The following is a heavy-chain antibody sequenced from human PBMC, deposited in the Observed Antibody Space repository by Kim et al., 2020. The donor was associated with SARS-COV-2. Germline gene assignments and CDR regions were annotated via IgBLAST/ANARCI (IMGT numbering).Heavy chain of an antibody. CDR3: ARVRPPGHYFGY. CDR2: IYYTGTT. Sequence: SETLSLTCSVSGDSVTNSHYYWSWLRQSPGKGLEWIGEIYYTGTTSFNPSLKSRVTVSLDTSQNKFSLKMTSVTAADTAIYFCARVRPPGHYFGYWGQGTPVTVSS. V-gene: IGHV4-30-4*08. CDR1: GDSVTNSHYY. J-gene: IGHJ4*02.